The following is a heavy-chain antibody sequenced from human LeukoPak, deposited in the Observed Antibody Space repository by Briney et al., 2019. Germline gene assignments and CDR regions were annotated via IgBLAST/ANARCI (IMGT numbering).Heavy chain of an antibody. V-gene: IGHV4-61*02. CDR1: GGSISSGSYY. CDR3: ARDYSSGWYDY. Sequence: SQTLSLTCTVSGGSISSGSYYWSWIRQPAGKGLEWIGRIYTSGSTNYNPSLKSRVTISVDTSKNQFSLKLSSVTAADTAVYYCARDYSSGWYDYWGQGTLVTVSS. J-gene: IGHJ4*02. D-gene: IGHD6-19*01. CDR2: IYTSGST.